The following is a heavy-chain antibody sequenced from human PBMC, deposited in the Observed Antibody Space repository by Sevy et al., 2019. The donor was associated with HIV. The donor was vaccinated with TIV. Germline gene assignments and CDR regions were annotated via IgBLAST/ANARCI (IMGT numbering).Heavy chain of an antibody. Sequence: SDTLSLTCAVYVGSFSGYYWSWIRQPPGKGLEWIGEINHSGSTNYNPSLKSRVTISVDTSKNQFSLKLSSVTAADTAVYYCARGAYGSGSYYNGDIVATISGDYYYYGMDVWGQGTTVTVSS. CDR3: ARGAYGSGSYYNGDIVATISGDYYYYGMDV. J-gene: IGHJ6*02. CDR1: VGSFSGYY. V-gene: IGHV4-34*01. D-gene: IGHD3-10*01. CDR2: INHSGST.